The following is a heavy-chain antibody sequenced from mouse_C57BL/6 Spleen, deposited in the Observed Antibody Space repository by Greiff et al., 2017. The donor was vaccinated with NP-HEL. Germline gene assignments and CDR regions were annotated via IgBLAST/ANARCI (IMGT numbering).Heavy chain of an antibody. V-gene: IGHV5-4*03. Sequence: EVMLVESGGGLVKPGGSLKLSCAASGFTFSSYAMSWVRQTPEKRLEWVATISDGGSYTYYPDNVKGRFTISRDNAKNNLYLQMSHLKSEDTAMYYCARVTYFDYWGKGTTLTVSS. D-gene: IGHD2-1*01. CDR2: ISDGGSYT. J-gene: IGHJ2*01. CDR3: ARVTYFDY. CDR1: GFTFSSYA.